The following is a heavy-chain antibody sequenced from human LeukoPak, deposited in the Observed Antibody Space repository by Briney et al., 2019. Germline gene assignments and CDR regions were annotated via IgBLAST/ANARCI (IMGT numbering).Heavy chain of an antibody. J-gene: IGHJ5*02. CDR1: GGSFSGYY. D-gene: IGHD6-13*01. CDR3: ARGRIAAAGISRDWFDP. Sequence: SETLSLTCAVYGGSFSGYYWSRIRQPPGKGLEWIGEINHSGSTNYNPSLKSRVTISVDTSKNQFSLKLSSVTAADTAVYYCARGRIAAAGISRDWFDPWGQGTPVTVSS. CDR2: INHSGST. V-gene: IGHV4-34*01.